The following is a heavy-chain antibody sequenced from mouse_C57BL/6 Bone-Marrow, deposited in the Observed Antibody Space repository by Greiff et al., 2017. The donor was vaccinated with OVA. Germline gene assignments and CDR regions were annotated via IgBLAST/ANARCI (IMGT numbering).Heavy chain of an antibody. CDR3: ARPPYYYGSSYWYFDV. CDR2: INPNNGGT. Sequence: VQLQQSGPELVKPGASVKIPCKASGYTFTDYNMDWVKQSHGKSLEWIGDINPNNGGTIYNQKFKGKATLTEDKSSSTAYMELRSLTSEDTAVYYCARPPYYYGSSYWYFDVWGTGTTVTVSS. J-gene: IGHJ1*03. D-gene: IGHD1-1*01. CDR1: GYTFTDYN. V-gene: IGHV1-18*01.